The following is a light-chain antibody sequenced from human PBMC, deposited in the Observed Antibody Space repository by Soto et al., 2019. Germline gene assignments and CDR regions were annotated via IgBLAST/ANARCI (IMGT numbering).Light chain of an antibody. V-gene: IGLV8-61*01. Sequence: QTVVTQDPSFSVSPGGTVTLTCGLTSGSVSTTYYPSWYQQTPGQAPRTLIYSTNIRSSVVPDRFSGSILGNKAALAITGAQADDESDYHCMLYMGGGLVVFGGGTKLTVL. CDR3: MLYMGGGLVV. CDR1: SGSVSTTYY. J-gene: IGLJ2*01. CDR2: STN.